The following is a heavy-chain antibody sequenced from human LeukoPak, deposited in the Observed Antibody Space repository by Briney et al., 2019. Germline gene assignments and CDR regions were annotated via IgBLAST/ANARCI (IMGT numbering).Heavy chain of an antibody. CDR1: GFTFSSYA. CDR3: AKEPYRPPQWPGG. D-gene: IGHD6-19*01. CDR2: ISSSGKST. V-gene: IGHV3-23*01. J-gene: IGHJ1*01. Sequence: GGSLRLSSAASGFTFSSYALSWVRQAPGKGPEWVSGISSSGKSTYYADSVKGRFTISRDNSKNTLYLQMNSLRAEDTAVYYCAKEPYRPPQWPGGWGQGTLVTVSS.